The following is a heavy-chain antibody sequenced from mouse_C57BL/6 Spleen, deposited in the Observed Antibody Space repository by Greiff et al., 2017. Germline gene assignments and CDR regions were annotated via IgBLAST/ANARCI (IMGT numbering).Heavy chain of an antibody. Sequence: QVQLQQPGAELVKPGASVKMSCKASGYTFPSYWITWVKQRPGQGLEWIGDIYPDSGSPNYNEKFKSKATLTVDTSSSTAYMQLSSLTSEDSAVYDCASWGTVVATRDYAMDYWGQGTSVTVSS. CDR1: GYTFPSYW. J-gene: IGHJ4*01. CDR2: IYPDSGSP. V-gene: IGHV1-55*01. D-gene: IGHD1-1*01. CDR3: ASWGTVVATRDYAMDY.